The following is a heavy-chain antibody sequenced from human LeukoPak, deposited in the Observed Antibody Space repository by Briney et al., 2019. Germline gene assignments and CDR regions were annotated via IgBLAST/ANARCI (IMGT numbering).Heavy chain of an antibody. CDR3: ARGGRWRLVRNSKYYFDY. V-gene: IGHV3-48*03. CDR2: ISSSGSTI. J-gene: IGHJ4*02. CDR1: GFTFSSYE. D-gene: IGHD6-19*01. Sequence: QPGGSLRLSCAASGFTFSSYEMNWVRQAPGKGLEWVSYISSSGSTIYYADSVKGRFTISRDNAKNSLYLQMNSLRAEDTAVYYCARGGRWRLVRNSKYYFDYWGQGTLVTVSS.